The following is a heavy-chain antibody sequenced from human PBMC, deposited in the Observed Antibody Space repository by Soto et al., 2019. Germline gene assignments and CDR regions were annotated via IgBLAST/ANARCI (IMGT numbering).Heavy chain of an antibody. D-gene: IGHD3-10*01. CDR1: GFSLSTSAVG. CDR2: IYWNDEK. J-gene: IGHJ5*02. CDR3: AHGRAGISVVREIIVPNVDNWFAP. Sequence: QITLKESGPTLVKPTQTLTLTCTFSGFSLSTSAVGVGWIRQPPGKALEWLALIYWNDEKRYSASLKSRLTITKDTSKNQVVLTMTNMDPEDTGTYYCAHGRAGISVVREIIVPNVDNWFAPWGQGTLVTVSS. V-gene: IGHV2-5*01.